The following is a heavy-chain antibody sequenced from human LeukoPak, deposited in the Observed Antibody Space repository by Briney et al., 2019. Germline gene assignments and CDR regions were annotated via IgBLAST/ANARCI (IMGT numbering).Heavy chain of an antibody. CDR1: GFSFRSYG. V-gene: IGHV3-33*03. CDR3: AGGPAY. CDR2: IWFDGSNK. J-gene: IGHJ4*02. D-gene: IGHD1-14*01. Sequence: GGSLRLSCAASGFSFRSYGMHWVRQAPVKGLEWVAVIWFDGSNKYYADSVKGRFTISRDNAKNTAYLQMDSLRAEDTAVYYCAGGPAYWGQGSLVTVSS.